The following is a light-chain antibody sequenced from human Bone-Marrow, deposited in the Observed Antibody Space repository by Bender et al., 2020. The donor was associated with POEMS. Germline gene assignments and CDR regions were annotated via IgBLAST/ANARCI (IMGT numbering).Light chain of an antibody. CDR2: DVS. J-gene: IGLJ2*01. CDR1: SSDVGRYNY. V-gene: IGLV2-14*01. CDR3: SSYTSSSTVV. Sequence: QSALTQPPSASGSPGQSVTISCTGTSSDVGRYNYVSWYQQHPGKAPKLMIYDVSNRPSGVSNRISGSKSGNTASLTISGLQAEDEAGYYCSSYTSSSTVVFGGGTKLTVL.